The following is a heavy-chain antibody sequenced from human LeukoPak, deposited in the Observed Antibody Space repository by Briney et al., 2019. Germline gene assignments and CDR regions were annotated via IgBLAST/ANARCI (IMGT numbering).Heavy chain of an antibody. V-gene: IGHV1-46*01. J-gene: IGHJ4*02. Sequence: ASVKVSCKASGGTFSSYAISWVRQAPGQGLEWMGIINPSGGSTSYAQKFQGRVTMTRDTSTSTVYMELSSLRSEDTAVYYCARDRQVEIGFDYWGQGTLVTVSS. CDR3: ARDRQVEIGFDY. CDR2: INPSGGST. D-gene: IGHD2-21*01. CDR1: GGTFSSYA.